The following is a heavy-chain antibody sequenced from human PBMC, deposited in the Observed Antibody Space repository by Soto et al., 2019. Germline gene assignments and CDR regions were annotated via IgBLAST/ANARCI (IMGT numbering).Heavy chain of an antibody. J-gene: IGHJ4*02. CDR3: ASLACSGGSCRLDY. V-gene: IGHV4-39*07. CDR2: IYYSGST. CDR1: GGSISSSSYY. D-gene: IGHD2-15*01. Sequence: SETLSLTCTVSGGSISSSSYYWGWIRQPPGKGLEWIGSIYYSGSTYYNPSLKSRLTISVDTSKNQFSLKLSSVTAADTAVYYCASLACSGGSCRLDYWGQGTLVTVSS.